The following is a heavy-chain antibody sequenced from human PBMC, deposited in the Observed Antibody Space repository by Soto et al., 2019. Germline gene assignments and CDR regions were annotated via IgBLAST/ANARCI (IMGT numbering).Heavy chain of an antibody. D-gene: IGHD3-3*01. J-gene: IGHJ5*02. V-gene: IGHV3-23*01. CDR2: ISGSGGST. Sequence: GGSLRLSCAASGFTFSSYAMSWVRQAPGKGLEWVSAISGSGGSTYYADSVKGRFTISRDNSKNTLYLQMNSLRAEDTAVYYCAKDPITIFGVVIKYNWFDPWGQGTLVTVSS. CDR3: AKDPITIFGVVIKYNWFDP. CDR1: GFTFSSYA.